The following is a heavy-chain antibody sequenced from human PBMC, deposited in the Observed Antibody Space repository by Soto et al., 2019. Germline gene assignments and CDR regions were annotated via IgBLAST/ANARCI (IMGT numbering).Heavy chain of an antibody. Sequence: ASVKVSCKASGYIFTSYYLHWVRQAPGQGLEWMGWINPFDGSRMFAQSFQGRVTFTRDTSTSTVYMELSGLRSNDTAVYYCSRVDPGETSPFDHWGQGTLVTVSS. D-gene: IGHD3-10*01. CDR2: INPFDGSR. CDR3: SRVDPGETSPFDH. J-gene: IGHJ4*02. V-gene: IGHV1-46*03. CDR1: GYIFTSYY.